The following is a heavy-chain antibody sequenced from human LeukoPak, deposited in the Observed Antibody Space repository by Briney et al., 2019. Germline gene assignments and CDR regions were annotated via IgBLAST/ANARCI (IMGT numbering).Heavy chain of an antibody. CDR3: TKYSGYDPEFDC. Sequence: GGSLRLSCAASGFTFSNAWMSWVRQAPGKGLEWVGRIKSKTDGGTTDYAAPVKGRFTISRDDSKNTLYLQMNSLKTEDTAVHYCTKYSGYDPEFDCWGQGTLVTVSS. CDR2: IKSKTDGGTT. J-gene: IGHJ4*02. D-gene: IGHD5-12*01. CDR1: GFTFSNAW. V-gene: IGHV3-15*01.